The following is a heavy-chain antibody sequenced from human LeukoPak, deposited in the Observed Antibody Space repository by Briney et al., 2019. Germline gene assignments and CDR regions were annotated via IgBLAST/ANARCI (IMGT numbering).Heavy chain of an antibody. CDR1: GGSISSSNW. CDR2: IYHSGKT. D-gene: IGHD3-10*01. Sequence: SGTLSLTCVVSGGSISSSNWWSWVRQPPGKGLEWIGGIYHSGKTNYNPSLKSRVTISLDRSKNQFSLKLNSVTAADTAVYYCAGDFGSGSYRFDYWGQGTLVTVSS. CDR3: AGDFGSGSYRFDY. V-gene: IGHV4-4*02. J-gene: IGHJ4*02.